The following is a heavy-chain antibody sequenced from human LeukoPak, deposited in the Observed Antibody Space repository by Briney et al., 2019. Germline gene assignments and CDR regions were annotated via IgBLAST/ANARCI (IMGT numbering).Heavy chain of an antibody. D-gene: IGHD6-19*01. Sequence: ASVKVSCKASGYTFTCYYMHWVRRAPGQGLELMGWINPNSGGTNYAQKFQGRVTMTRDTSISTAYMELSRLRSDDTAVYYCARDASFGGWDYFDYWGQGTLVTVSS. J-gene: IGHJ4*02. CDR1: GYTFTCYY. V-gene: IGHV1-2*02. CDR2: INPNSGGT. CDR3: ARDASFGGWDYFDY.